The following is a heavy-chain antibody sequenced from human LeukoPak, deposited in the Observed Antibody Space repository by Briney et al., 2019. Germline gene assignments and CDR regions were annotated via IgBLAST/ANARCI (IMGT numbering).Heavy chain of an antibody. Sequence: ASVKVSCKASGYTFTGYYMHWMRQAPGQGLEWMGWINPNSGGTNYAQKFQGRVTMTRDTSISTAYMELSRLRSDDTAVYYCARATIFGVVIMDWFDPWGQGTLVTVSS. V-gene: IGHV1-2*02. D-gene: IGHD3-3*01. CDR2: INPNSGGT. CDR1: GYTFTGYY. J-gene: IGHJ5*02. CDR3: ARATIFGVVIMDWFDP.